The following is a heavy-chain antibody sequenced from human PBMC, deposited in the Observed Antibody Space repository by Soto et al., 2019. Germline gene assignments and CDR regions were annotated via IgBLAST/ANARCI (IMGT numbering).Heavy chain of an antibody. J-gene: IGHJ4*02. CDR2: ISSSSSYI. V-gene: IGHV3-21*01. Sequence: EVQLVESGGGLVKPGGSLRLSCAASGFTFSSYSMNWVRQAPGKGLEWVSSISSSSSYIHYADSVKGRFTISRDNAKNSLYLQMNSLRAEDMAVYYCARGSSSWSKGPFDYWGQGTLVTVSS. D-gene: IGHD6-13*01. CDR3: ARGSSSWSKGPFDY. CDR1: GFTFSSYS.